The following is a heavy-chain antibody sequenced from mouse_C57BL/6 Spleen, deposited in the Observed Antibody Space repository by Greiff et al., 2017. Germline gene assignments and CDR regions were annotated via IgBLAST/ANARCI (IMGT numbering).Heavy chain of an antibody. CDR3: ARNDYYGSSWVYFDY. Sequence: EVMLVESGGGLVKPGGSLKLSCAASGFTFSSYAMSWVRQTPEKRLEWVATISDGGSYPSYPDTVTGRFTISRANAKNNLYLQMSHLKSEDTAMYNCARNDYYGSSWVYFDYWGQGTTLTVSS. D-gene: IGHD1-1*01. J-gene: IGHJ2*01. CDR2: ISDGGSYP. V-gene: IGHV5-4*03. CDR1: GFTFSSYA.